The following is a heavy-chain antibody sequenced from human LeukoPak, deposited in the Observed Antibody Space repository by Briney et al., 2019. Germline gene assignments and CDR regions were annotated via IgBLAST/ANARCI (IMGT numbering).Heavy chain of an antibody. V-gene: IGHV1-24*01. Sequence: ASVKVSCKVSGYSLTELSMQWVREAPGKGLEWMGGFDPEDGETIYAQKFQGRVTMTEDTATDTAYMELSSLRSEDTAVYYCATARRYPELPDYWGQGTLVTVSS. CDR1: GYSLTELS. J-gene: IGHJ4*02. CDR2: FDPEDGET. D-gene: IGHD1-7*01. CDR3: ATARRYPELPDY.